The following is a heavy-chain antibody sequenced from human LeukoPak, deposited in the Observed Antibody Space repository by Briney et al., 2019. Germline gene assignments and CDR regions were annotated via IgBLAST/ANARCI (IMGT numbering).Heavy chain of an antibody. D-gene: IGHD3-10*01. V-gene: IGHV4-30-2*01. Sequence: PSETLSLTCAVSGGSISSGGYSWSWIRQPPGKGLEWIGYIYHSGSTYYNPSLKSRVTISVDRSKNQFSLKLSSVTAADTAVYYCARDAGHIWFGEFSWFDPWGQGTLVTVSS. CDR3: ARDAGHIWFGEFSWFDP. J-gene: IGHJ5*02. CDR1: GGSISSGGYS. CDR2: IYHSGST.